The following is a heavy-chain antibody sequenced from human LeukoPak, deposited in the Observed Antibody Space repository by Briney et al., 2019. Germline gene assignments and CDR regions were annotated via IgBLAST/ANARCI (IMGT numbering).Heavy chain of an antibody. V-gene: IGHV3-23*01. D-gene: IGHD4-17*01. J-gene: IGHJ3*02. Sequence: TGGSLRLSCAASGFTFSSYAMSWVRQAPGKGLEWVSAISGSGGSTYYADSVKGRFTISRDNSKNTLYLQMDSLRAEDTTVYYCAREDDYGDYRRIHAFDIWGRGTVVTVSS. CDR1: GFTFSSYA. CDR2: ISGSGGST. CDR3: AREDDYGDYRRIHAFDI.